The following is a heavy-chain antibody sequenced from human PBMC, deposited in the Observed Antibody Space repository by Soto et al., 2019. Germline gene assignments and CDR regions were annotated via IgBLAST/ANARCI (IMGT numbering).Heavy chain of an antibody. V-gene: IGHV1-8*01. CDR2: MNPNSGNT. J-gene: IGHJ6*03. CDR1: GYTFTSYD. CDR3: ARGEMVRGVIINYYYYYMDV. Sequence: ASVKVSSKASGYTFTSYDINWVRQATGQGLEWMGWMNPNSGNTGYAQKFQGRVTMTRNTSISTAYMELSSLRSEDTAVYYCARGEMVRGVIINYYYYYMDVWGKGTTVTVSS. D-gene: IGHD3-10*01.